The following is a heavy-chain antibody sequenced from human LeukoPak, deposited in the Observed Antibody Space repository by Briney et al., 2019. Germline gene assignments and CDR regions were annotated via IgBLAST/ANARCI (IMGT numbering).Heavy chain of an antibody. CDR1: RGSISTYY. J-gene: IGHJ4*02. Sequence: PSETLSLTCTIFRGSISTYYWSWIRQTPGTTLEWIGNIHYTGRTRYNPSLESRVTMSLDTPKNEFSLRLTSMTAADSAVYYCARGRPDPQNSDYWDYWGQGILVTVSS. CDR3: ARGRPDPQNSDYWDY. V-gene: IGHV4-59*13. D-gene: IGHD3-22*01. CDR2: IHYTGRT.